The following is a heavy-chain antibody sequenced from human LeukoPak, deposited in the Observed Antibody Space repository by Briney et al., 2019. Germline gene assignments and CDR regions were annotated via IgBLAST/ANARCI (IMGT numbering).Heavy chain of an antibody. J-gene: IGHJ4*02. CDR2: INPNSGGT. Sequence: ASVKVSCKASGYTFTGYYMHWVRQAPGQGLEWMGRINPNSGGTNYAQKFQGRVTMTRDTSISTAYMELSRLRSDDTAVYYCARALRLWFTGGYFDYWGQGTLVTVSS. V-gene: IGHV1-2*06. D-gene: IGHD5-18*01. CDR1: GYTFTGYY. CDR3: ARALRLWFTGGYFDY.